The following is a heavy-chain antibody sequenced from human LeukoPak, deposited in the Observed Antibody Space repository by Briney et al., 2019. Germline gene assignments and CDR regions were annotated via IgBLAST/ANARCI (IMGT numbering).Heavy chain of an antibody. Sequence: PGGSLRLSCAASGFTFSSYAMSWVRQARGKGLEWVSVISGSGGSTYYADSVKGRFTISRDNSKNTLYLQMNSLRGEDTAVYYCAKADLARGVTLKTTIDYCGQGTLVTVSS. D-gene: IGHD1-14*01. CDR1: GFTFSSYA. V-gene: IGHV3-23*01. J-gene: IGHJ4*02. CDR2: ISGSGGST. CDR3: AKADLARGVTLKTTIDY.